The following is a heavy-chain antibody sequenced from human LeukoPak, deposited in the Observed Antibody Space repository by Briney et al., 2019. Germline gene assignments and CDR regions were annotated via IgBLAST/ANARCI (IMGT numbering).Heavy chain of an antibody. CDR1: RFSFSNYW. J-gene: IGHJ4*02. CDR3: ARDIVSGSGSLDY. V-gene: IGHV3-74*01. CDR2: VKSDGSNP. D-gene: IGHD3-10*01. Sequence: GSLRLSCAASRFSFSNYWMHWVRQAPGEGLVWVSRVKSDGSNPSYADSVKGRFTISRDNAENMLYLQMNTLGAEDTAVYYCARDIVSGSGSLDYWGQGILVTVSS.